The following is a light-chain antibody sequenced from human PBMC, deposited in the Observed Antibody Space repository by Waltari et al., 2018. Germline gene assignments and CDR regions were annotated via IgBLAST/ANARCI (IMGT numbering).Light chain of an antibody. V-gene: IGLV1-40*01. CDR1: SSNIGAGFD. J-gene: IGLJ1*01. Sequence: QSVLTQPPSVSGAPGQRVTISCTGSSSNIGAGFDVHWYQQLPGAAPKLLIFGNKNRPSGVPDRFSGSKSGTSASLAITGLQAEDEADYYCQSYDSNLSGSGVFGTGTKVTVL. CDR3: QSYDSNLSGSGV. CDR2: GNK.